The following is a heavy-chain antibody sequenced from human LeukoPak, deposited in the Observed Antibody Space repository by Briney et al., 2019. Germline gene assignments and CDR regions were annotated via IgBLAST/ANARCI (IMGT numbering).Heavy chain of an antibody. D-gene: IGHD4-17*01. CDR1: GGSISSYY. CDR2: IYYSGST. V-gene: IGHV4-59*08. CDR3: ARGIATVTDYFDY. Sequence: SETLSLTCTVSGGSISSYYWSWIRQPPGKGLEWIGSIYYSGSTYYNPSLKSRVTISVDTSKNQFSLKLSSVTAADTAVYYCARGIATVTDYFDYWGQGTLVTVSS. J-gene: IGHJ4*02.